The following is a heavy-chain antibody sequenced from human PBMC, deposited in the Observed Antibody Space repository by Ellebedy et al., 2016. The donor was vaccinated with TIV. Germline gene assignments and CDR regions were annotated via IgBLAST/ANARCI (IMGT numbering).Heavy chain of an antibody. D-gene: IGHD4-23*01. Sequence: MPSETLSLTCPVSGGSISNYYWSWIRQPPGKGLEWIGYIYYSGSTNYNPSLESRVTISVDTSKNQFSLKLSAVTAADTAVYYCAGEGRGNSAGMDVWGKGTTVTVSS. CDR3: AGEGRGNSAGMDV. J-gene: IGHJ6*04. V-gene: IGHV4-59*01. CDR2: IYYSGST. CDR1: GGSISNYY.